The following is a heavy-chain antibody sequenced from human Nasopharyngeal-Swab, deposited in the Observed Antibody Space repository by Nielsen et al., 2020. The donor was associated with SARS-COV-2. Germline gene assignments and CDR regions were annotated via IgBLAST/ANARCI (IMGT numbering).Heavy chain of an antibody. V-gene: IGHV1-3*01. CDR3: ARAALYCSGSNCSSNYYYYMDV. Sequence: ASVKVSCKASGYTFTSHALHWGRQAPGQRLEGRGGINAGNGNANYSQKFQDRVTITRDTSASTAYMELTSLRSEDTAVYYCARAALYCSGSNCSSNYYYYMDVWGKGATVTVSS. CDR2: INAGNGNA. J-gene: IGHJ6*03. D-gene: IGHD2-15*01. CDR1: GYTFTSHA.